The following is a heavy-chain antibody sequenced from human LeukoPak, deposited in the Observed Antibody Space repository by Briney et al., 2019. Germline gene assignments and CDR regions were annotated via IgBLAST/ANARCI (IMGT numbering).Heavy chain of an antibody. CDR1: GFTFSSYG. CDR3: ARSYCGGDCYSAEYFQH. V-gene: IGHV3-30*03. D-gene: IGHD2-21*02. CDR2: ISYDGSNK. Sequence: GRSLRLSCAASGFTFSSYGMHWVRQAPGKGLEWVAVISYDGSNKYYADSVKGRFTISRDNSKNTLYLQMNSLRAEDTAVYYCARSYCGGDCYSAEYFQHWGQGTLVTVSS. J-gene: IGHJ1*01.